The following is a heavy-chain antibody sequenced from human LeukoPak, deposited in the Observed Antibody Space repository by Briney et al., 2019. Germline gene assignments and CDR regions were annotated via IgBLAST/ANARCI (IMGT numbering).Heavy chain of an antibody. CDR3: TRGQKDFDY. CDR1: GFTFRNEE. Sequence: PGGSLRLSCVVSGFTFRNEEMNWVRQAPGKGLEWVGFIRSKAYGGTTEYAASVKGRFSISREDSKSIVYLQMNSLKTEDTAVYYCTRGQKDFDYWGQGTLVTVSS. CDR2: IRSKAYGGTT. V-gene: IGHV3-49*04. J-gene: IGHJ4*02.